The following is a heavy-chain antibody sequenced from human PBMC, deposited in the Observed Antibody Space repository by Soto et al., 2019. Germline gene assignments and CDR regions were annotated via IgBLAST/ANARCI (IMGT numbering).Heavy chain of an antibody. V-gene: IGHV3-30-3*01. Sequence: QVQLVESGGGVVQPAKSLKLSCAVSGLPISSHAMYWVRQAPGKGMEWVAGISHDGNTEHSEDSVKGRFTISRDNSRSTLYHQMSSLRTEDTAVYYCARDLFRDVDFFDYWGQGTRVTVSS. J-gene: IGHJ4*02. CDR1: GLPISSHA. CDR2: ISHDGNTE. CDR3: ARDLFRDVDFFDY.